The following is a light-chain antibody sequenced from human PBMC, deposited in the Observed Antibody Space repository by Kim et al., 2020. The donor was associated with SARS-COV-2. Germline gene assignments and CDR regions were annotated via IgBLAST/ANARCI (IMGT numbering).Light chain of an antibody. CDR3: QKYNSAPYT. Sequence: SASVGDRVTITCRASQGINNNLAWYQQKSGQVPKLLIYAASTLQSGVPSRFNGSGSGTDFTLTISSLQPEDVASYYCQKYNSAPYTFGQGTKLEI. CDR1: QGINNN. V-gene: IGKV1-27*01. J-gene: IGKJ2*01. CDR2: AAS.